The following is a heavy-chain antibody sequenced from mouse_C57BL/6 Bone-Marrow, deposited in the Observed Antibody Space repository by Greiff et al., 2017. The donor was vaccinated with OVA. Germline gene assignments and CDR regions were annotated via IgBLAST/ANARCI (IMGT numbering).Heavy chain of an antibody. Sequence: QVQLKQPGAELVRPGSSVKLSCKASGYTFTSYWMDWVKQRPGQGLEWIGNISPSDSETHYNQKFKDKATLTVAKSSSTAYMQLSSLTSEDAAVSYCARNYGSSYYFDYWGQGTTLTVSS. CDR1: GYTFTSYW. J-gene: IGHJ2*01. CDR3: ARNYGSSYYFDY. D-gene: IGHD1-1*01. CDR2: ISPSDSET. V-gene: IGHV1-61*01.